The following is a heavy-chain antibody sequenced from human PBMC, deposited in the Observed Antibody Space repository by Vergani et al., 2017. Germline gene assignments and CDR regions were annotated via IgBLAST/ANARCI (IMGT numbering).Heavy chain of an antibody. CDR3: ARDPDQGSGGFDY. CDR2: IWYDGSNK. Sequence: QVQLVESGGGVVQPGRSLRLSCAASGFTFSSYGMHWVRQAPGKGLEWVAVIWYDGSNKYYADSVKGRFTISRDNSKNTLHLQMNSLRAEDTAVYYCARDPDQGSGGFDYWGQGTLVTVSS. J-gene: IGHJ4*02. D-gene: IGHD2-15*01. CDR1: GFTFSSYG. V-gene: IGHV3-33*01.